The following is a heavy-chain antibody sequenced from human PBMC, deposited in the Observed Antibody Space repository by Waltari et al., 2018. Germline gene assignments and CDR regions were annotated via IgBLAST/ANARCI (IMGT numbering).Heavy chain of an antibody. CDR3: ARDGVVGASVSGNWFDP. J-gene: IGHJ5*02. D-gene: IGHD1-26*01. V-gene: IGHV1-2*02. Sequence: QVQLVQSGAEVKKPGASVKVSCKASGYTFTGYYMHWVRQAPGQGLEWMGLINPNSGGTNYAQKFQGRVTMTRDTSISTAYMELSRLRSDDTAVYYCARDGVVGASVSGNWFDPWGQGTLVTVSS. CDR2: INPNSGGT. CDR1: GYTFTGYY.